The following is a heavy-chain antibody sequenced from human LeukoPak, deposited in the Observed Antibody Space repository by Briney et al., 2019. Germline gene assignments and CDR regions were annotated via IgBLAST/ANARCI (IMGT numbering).Heavy chain of an antibody. CDR1: GLTVSTTS. CDR3: ARNSGYYYDSSGYYSY. CDR2: ILDDGRI. V-gene: IGHV3-53*01. J-gene: IGHJ4*02. D-gene: IGHD3-22*01. Sequence: GGSLRLSCAASGLTVSTTSMTWVRQAPGKGLEWVSDILDDGRIYYADSVKGRFTISRDHSQNKVNLQMNSLRAEDTAVYYCARNSGYYYDSSGYYSYWGQGTLVTVSS.